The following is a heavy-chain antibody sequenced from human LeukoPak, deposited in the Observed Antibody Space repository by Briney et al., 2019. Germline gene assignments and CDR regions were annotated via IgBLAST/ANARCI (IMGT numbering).Heavy chain of an antibody. Sequence: GGSLRLSCAASGFTFSSYSMNWVRQAPGKGLEWVSYISSSSSTIYYADSVKGRFTISRDSAKNSLYLQMNSLRAEDTAVYYCARGFSSIVGARVRAFDIWGQGTMVTVSS. J-gene: IGHJ3*02. CDR3: ARGFSSIVGARVRAFDI. V-gene: IGHV3-48*01. CDR2: ISSSSSTI. D-gene: IGHD1-26*01. CDR1: GFTFSSYS.